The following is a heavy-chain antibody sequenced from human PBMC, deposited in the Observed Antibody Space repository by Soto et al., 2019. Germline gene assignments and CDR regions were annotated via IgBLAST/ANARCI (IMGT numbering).Heavy chain of an antibody. CDR3: ASGWRGDAFDI. CDR2: ISSGGST. CDR1: GFTVSSNY. Sequence: EVQLVESGGGLVQPGGSLRLSCAASGFTVSSNYMSWVRQAPGKGLEWVSVISSGGSTYYADSVKGRFTISRHNAKNTLYLQMNSLRAVDTAEHYCASGWRGDAFDIWGQGTMVTVSS. V-gene: IGHV3-53*04. J-gene: IGHJ3*02. D-gene: IGHD3-3*01.